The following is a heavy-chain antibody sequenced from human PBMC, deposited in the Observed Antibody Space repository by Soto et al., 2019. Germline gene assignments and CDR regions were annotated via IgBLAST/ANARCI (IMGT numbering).Heavy chain of an antibody. CDR3: ARPGGIAAAGYFHPAFDI. CDR1: GYSVTSYW. Sequence: GESLKISGKGSGYSVTSYWIGWVRQMPGKGLEWMGIIYPGDSDTRYSPSFQGQVTISADKSISTAYLQWSSLKASDTAMYYCARPGGIAAAGYFHPAFDIWGQGTMVTVSS. V-gene: IGHV5-51*01. D-gene: IGHD6-13*01. CDR2: IYPGDSDT. J-gene: IGHJ3*02.